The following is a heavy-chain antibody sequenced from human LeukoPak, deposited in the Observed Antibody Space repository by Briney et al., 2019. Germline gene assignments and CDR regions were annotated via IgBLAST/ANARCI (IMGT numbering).Heavy chain of an antibody. V-gene: IGHV3-30*02. J-gene: IGHJ3*01. CDR1: GFTFRNFG. CDR2: IRSDGINE. D-gene: IGHD3-9*01. Sequence: PGGSLRLSCAASGFTFRNFGMHWVRQAPGKGLQWVAFIRSDGINEYYAGSVRARFTISGDNSRNTLFLQMNSLRVEDTALYFCAKPGRYFEDPFDVWGRGTMVLVSS. CDR3: AKPGRYFEDPFDV.